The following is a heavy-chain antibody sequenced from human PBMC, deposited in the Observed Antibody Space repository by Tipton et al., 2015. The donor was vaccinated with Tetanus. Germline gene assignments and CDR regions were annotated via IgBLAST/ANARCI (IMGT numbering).Heavy chain of an antibody. CDR3: ARAHCSDGVCNFDY. D-gene: IGHD2-8*01. J-gene: IGHJ4*02. Sequence: QLVQSGGEVKKPGESLKISCKGSGYIFNNYWIGWVRQMPGKGLEWMGLIYPGDSDTRYSPSFQGQVTISVDKSISTAYLQWSSLKASDTSMFYCARAHCSDGVCNFDYWGQGALVTVAS. CDR2: IYPGDSDT. CDR1: GYIFNNYW. V-gene: IGHV5-51*01.